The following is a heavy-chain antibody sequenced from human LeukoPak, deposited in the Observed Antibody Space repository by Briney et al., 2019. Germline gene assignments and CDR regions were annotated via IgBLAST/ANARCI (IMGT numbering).Heavy chain of an antibody. J-gene: IGHJ6*03. CDR2: MNSNSGNT. CDR1: GYTFTSYD. CDR3: ARGPGVGWLQFRNYYYYYMDV. V-gene: IGHV1-8*03. Sequence: ASVKVSCKASGYTFTSYDINWVRQATGQGLEWMGWMNSNSGNTGYAQKFQARVTFTRITSISTAYMELRSLRSDDTAVYYCARGPGVGWLQFRNYYYYYMDVWGKGTTVTISS. D-gene: IGHD5-24*01.